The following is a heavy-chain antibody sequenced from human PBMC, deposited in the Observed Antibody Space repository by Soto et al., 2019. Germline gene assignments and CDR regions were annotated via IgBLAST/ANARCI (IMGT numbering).Heavy chain of an antibody. CDR2: INSDGSST. D-gene: IGHD3-22*01. Sequence: GGSLRLSCAASGFTFSSYWMHWVRQAPGKGLVWVSRINSDGSSTSYADSVKGRFTISRDNAKNTLYLQMNSLRAEDTAVYYCARDRVLYYYDSSGLDAFDIWGQGTMVTVSS. V-gene: IGHV3-74*01. CDR3: ARDRVLYYYDSSGLDAFDI. J-gene: IGHJ3*02. CDR1: GFTFSSYW.